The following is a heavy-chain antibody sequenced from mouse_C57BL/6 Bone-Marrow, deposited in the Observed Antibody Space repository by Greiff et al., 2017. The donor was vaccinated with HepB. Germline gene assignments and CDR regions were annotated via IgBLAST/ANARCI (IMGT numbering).Heavy chain of an antibody. CDR3: ARDYYDYDGVLAY. Sequence: EVMLVESGGGLVKPGGSLKLSCAASGFTFSSYAMSWVRQTPEKRLEWVATISDGGSYTYYPDNVKGRFTISRDNAKNNLYLQMSHLKSEDTAMYYCARDYYDYDGVLAYWGQGTLVTVSA. D-gene: IGHD2-4*01. J-gene: IGHJ3*01. CDR2: ISDGGSYT. CDR1: GFTFSSYA. V-gene: IGHV5-4*01.